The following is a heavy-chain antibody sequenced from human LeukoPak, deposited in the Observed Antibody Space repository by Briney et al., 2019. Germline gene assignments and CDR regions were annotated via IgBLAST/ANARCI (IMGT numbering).Heavy chain of an antibody. CDR2: ISSGSSYI. CDR3: AKLSS. D-gene: IGHD6-13*01. CDR1: GFTFRSYS. V-gene: IGHV3-21*04. Sequence: PGGSLRLSCAGSGFTFRSYSMNWVRHAPGKGLEWLSSISSGSSYIHYADSVKGRFTISRDNARNSLYLQMNSLRAEDTAVYYCAKLSSWGQGTLVTVSS. J-gene: IGHJ4*02.